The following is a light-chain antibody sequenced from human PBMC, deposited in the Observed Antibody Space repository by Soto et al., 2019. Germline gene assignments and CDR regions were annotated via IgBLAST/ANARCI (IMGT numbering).Light chain of an antibody. V-gene: IGLV2-23*01. CDR2: EGS. Sequence: QSALTQPASVSGSPGQSITISCTGTSSDIGSYNLVSWYQQHPGKAPKLMVFEGSKRPSGVSSRFSGSKSGNTASLTISGLQAEDEADYYCCSYAGSSAYVVFGGGTKLTVL. CDR1: SSDIGSYNL. CDR3: CSYAGSSAYVV. J-gene: IGLJ2*01.